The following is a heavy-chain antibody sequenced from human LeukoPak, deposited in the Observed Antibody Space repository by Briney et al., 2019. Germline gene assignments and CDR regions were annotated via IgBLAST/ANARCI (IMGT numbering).Heavy chain of an antibody. D-gene: IGHD2-15*01. CDR1: GYTFTSYY. CDR3: ARDEPHCSGGSCYSGGLFDY. CDR2: INPSGGST. Sequence: GASVTVSCKASGYTFTSYYMHWVRQAPGQGLEWMGIINPSGGSTSYAQKFQGRVTMTRDTSTSTVYMELSSLRSEDTAVYYCARDEPHCSGGSCYSGGLFDYWGQGTLVTVSS. J-gene: IGHJ4*02. V-gene: IGHV1-46*01.